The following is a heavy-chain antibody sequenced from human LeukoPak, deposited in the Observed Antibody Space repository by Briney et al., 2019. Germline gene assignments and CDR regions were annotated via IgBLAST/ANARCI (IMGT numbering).Heavy chain of an antibody. CDR1: GFTFSNSE. J-gene: IGHJ4*02. CDR3: AKGQNSHFDY. Sequence: PGGSLRLSCAASGFTFSNSEMNWVRQAPGKGLEWVSYISRSGGTLYYADSVKGRFTISRDSTKNLLYLQMNSLRAEDTAVYYCAKGQNSHFDYWGQGTLVTVSS. CDR2: ISRSGGTL. D-gene: IGHD2/OR15-2a*01. V-gene: IGHV3-48*03.